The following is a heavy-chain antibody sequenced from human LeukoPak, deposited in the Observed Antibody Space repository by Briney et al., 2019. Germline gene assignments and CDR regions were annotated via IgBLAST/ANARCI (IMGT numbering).Heavy chain of an antibody. Sequence: PSETLSLTCTVSGDSITSSYWSWIRRPPGKGLEWIAYIHYSGSTNYNPYLKSRVAMSVDTSKNQFSLNLRSVTAADTAVYYCARLNTLSGVVPTFSFDFWGQGSLVTVSS. CDR1: GDSITSSY. CDR2: IHYSGST. CDR3: ARLNTLSGVVPTFSFDF. D-gene: IGHD3-3*01. V-gene: IGHV4-59*01. J-gene: IGHJ4*02.